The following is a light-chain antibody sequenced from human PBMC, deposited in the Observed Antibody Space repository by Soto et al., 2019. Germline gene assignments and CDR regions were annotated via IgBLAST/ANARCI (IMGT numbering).Light chain of an antibody. CDR1: SSDVGGYNY. CDR2: DVS. J-gene: IGLJ1*01. V-gene: IGLV2-14*03. Sequence: QSALTQPASVSGSPGQSITISCTGTSSDVGGYNYVSWYQHHPGKAPNLMIYDVSNRPSGVSNCFSGSKSGNTASLTISGLQPEDEADYYCCSYTTSNTRQIVFGTGTKVTVL. CDR3: CSYTTSNTRQIV.